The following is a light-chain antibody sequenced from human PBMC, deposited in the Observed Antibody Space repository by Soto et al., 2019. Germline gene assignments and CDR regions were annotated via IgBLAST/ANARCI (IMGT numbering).Light chain of an antibody. CDR3: HQRSTWPFT. CDR1: QSISSY. CDR2: DAS. Sequence: EIVLTQSPATLSLSPGERATLSCRASQSISSYLAWYQQKPDQAPRLLIYDASNRATGIPARFSGSGSGTDFPLTISSLEPEYFAVYYCHQRSTWPFTFGPGTKVDIK. J-gene: IGKJ3*01. V-gene: IGKV3-11*01.